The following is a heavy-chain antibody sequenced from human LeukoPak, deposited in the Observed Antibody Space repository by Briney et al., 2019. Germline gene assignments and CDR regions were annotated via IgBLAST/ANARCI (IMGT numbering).Heavy chain of an antibody. Sequence: PGESLKISCKGSGYSFTSYWIGWVRQMPGKGLEWMGIIYPGDSDTRYSPSFQGQVTISADKSISTAYLQWSSLKASDTAMYYCARHGGMYSSGWYDWFDPWGQGTLVTVSS. CDR2: IYPGDSDT. V-gene: IGHV5-51*01. J-gene: IGHJ5*02. CDR3: ARHGGMYSSGWYDWFDP. CDR1: GYSFTSYW. D-gene: IGHD6-19*01.